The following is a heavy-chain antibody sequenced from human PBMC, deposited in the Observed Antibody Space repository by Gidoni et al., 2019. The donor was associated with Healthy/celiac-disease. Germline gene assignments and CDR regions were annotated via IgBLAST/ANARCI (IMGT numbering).Heavy chain of an antibody. V-gene: IGHV4-38-2*02. CDR1: GYSISSGYY. CDR3: GVAAAGNRGAYYYYGMDV. CDR2: IYHSGST. D-gene: IGHD6-13*01. J-gene: IGHJ6*02. Sequence: QVQLQESGPGLVKPSETLSLTCTVSGYSISSGYYWGWIRQPPGKGLEWIGSIYHSGSTYYNPSLKSRVTISVDTYKNQCSRKLSSVTAADTAVYYCGVAAAGNRGAYYYYGMDVWCQGTTVTVSS.